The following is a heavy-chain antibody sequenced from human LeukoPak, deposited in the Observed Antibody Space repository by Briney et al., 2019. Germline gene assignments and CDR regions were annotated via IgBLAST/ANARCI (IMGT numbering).Heavy chain of an antibody. J-gene: IGHJ4*02. CDR3: ARDLLTGNDY. Sequence: PGGSLRLSCAASGFSFRTSDMNWVRQAPGKGLEWVSHISSSGSTIYYADSVKGRFTVSRDNFEDSLYLQMSSLRAEDTAVYYCARDLLTGNDYWGLGTLVTVSS. D-gene: IGHD7-27*01. V-gene: IGHV3-48*01. CDR2: ISSSGSTI. CDR1: GFSFRTSD.